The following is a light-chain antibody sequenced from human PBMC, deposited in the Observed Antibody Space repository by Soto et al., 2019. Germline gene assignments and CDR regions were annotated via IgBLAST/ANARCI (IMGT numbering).Light chain of an antibody. Sequence: QSVLTQPASVSGSPGQSITISCTGTSSDVGGYVYVSWYQQHPGTAPRLIIYEVSNRPSGISKRFSGSKSGDTATLTISGLQAEDEADYYCTSYSSSSTQVFGTGTKLTVL. V-gene: IGLV2-14*03. CDR3: TSYSSSSTQV. CDR1: SSDVGGYVY. CDR2: EVS. J-gene: IGLJ1*01.